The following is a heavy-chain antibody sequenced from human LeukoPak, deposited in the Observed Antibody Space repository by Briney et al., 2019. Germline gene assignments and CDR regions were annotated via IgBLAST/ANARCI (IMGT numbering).Heavy chain of an antibody. J-gene: IGHJ4*02. CDR3: TLSYGDYLYYFDY. D-gene: IGHD4-17*01. V-gene: IGHV3-49*03. CDR1: GFTFRDYA. CDR2: ISSKAYGGTT. Sequence: PGRSLRLSCTACGFTFRDYAMSWFGQAPGRELEGVGCISSKAYGGTTEYAASVKGRFTTSRDDSKSIAYLQMNSLKTEDTAVYYCTLSYGDYLYYFDYWGQGTLVTVSS.